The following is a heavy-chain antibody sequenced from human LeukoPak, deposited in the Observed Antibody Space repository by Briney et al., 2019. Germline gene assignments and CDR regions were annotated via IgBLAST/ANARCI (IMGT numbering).Heavy chain of an antibody. CDR1: GYSFTSYW. CDR2: IYPGDSDT. CDR3: ARHTRIAAAGNYDYYGMDV. Sequence: GEYLKISCKGSGYSFTSYWIGWVRQMPGKGLEWMGIIYPGDSDTRYSPSFQGQVTISADKSISTAYLQWSSLEASDTAMYYCARHTRIAAAGNYDYYGMDVWGQGTTVTVSS. J-gene: IGHJ6*02. D-gene: IGHD6-13*01. V-gene: IGHV5-51*01.